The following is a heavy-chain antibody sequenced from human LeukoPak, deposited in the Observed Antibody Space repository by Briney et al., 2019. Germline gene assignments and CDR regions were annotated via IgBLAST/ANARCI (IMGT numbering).Heavy chain of an antibody. CDR2: IHYSGST. V-gene: IGHV4-59*01. D-gene: IGHD2/OR15-2a*01. CDR3: AKFDGSFSFLHY. J-gene: IGHJ4*02. CDR1: GGPISTYY. Sequence: SETLSLTCTVSGGPISTYYWSWIRQPPGKGLEWIAYIHYSGSTNYNPSLKSRVTISVDTSKKHLSLKLSSVTAADTAVYYCAKFDGSFSFLHYWGQGTLVTVSS.